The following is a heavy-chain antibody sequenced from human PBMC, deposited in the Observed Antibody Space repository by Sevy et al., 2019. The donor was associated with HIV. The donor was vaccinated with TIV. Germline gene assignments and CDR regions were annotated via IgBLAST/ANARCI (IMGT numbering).Heavy chain of an antibody. D-gene: IGHD2-8*01. J-gene: IGHJ4*02. V-gene: IGHV3-23*01. Sequence: GGSLRLSCPASGFTFSKYSMSWIRQTPGKGLEWVSTFSFGCGEINYADSVKGRFTISRVDSRNTFYLQMNSLRAEDTAIYYCAREGCTKPLDYWGQGTVVTVSS. CDR2: FSFGCGEI. CDR1: GFTFSKYS. CDR3: AREGCTKPLDY.